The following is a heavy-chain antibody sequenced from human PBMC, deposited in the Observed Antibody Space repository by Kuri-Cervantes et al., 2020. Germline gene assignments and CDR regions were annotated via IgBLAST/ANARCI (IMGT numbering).Heavy chain of an antibody. D-gene: IGHD3-3*01. CDR3: ASGVGSPTYFDY. J-gene: IGHJ4*02. Sequence: SVKVSCKASGYTFTSYAMNWVRQAPGQGLEWMGGIIPIFGTANYAQKFQGRVTITADESTSTAYMELSSLRSEDTAVYYCASGVGSPTYFDYWGQGTLVTVSS. CDR1: GYTFTSYA. V-gene: IGHV1-69*13. CDR2: IIPIFGTA.